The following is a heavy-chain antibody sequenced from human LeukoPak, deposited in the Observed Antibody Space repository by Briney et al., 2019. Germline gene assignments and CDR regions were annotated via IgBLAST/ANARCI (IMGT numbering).Heavy chain of an antibody. V-gene: IGHV1-24*01. CDR1: GYTLTELS. CDR2: FVLEDGET. CDR3: ERGIAVDSNRFHY. Sequence: ASVNLSRNVSGYTLTELSMHWVRQAPAPGMERMGGFVLEDGETIYAQKYHGRVTMTDTTSKDKSNMDLSSQRSNDTTVYYCERGIAVDSNRFHYWGQGTLVTVSS. J-gene: IGHJ4*02. D-gene: IGHD6-19*01.